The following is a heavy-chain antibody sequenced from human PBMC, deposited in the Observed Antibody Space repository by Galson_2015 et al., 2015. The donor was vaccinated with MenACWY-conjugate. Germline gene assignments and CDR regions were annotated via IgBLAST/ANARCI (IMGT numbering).Heavy chain of an antibody. D-gene: IGHD2-15*01. CDR3: VALSVSSLGDY. CDR1: GFTFNIYW. Sequence: SLRLSCAASGFTFNIYWMHWVRQAPGKGLVWVSHINSDVVSTSYADSVKGRFSISRDNAKSTLYLQMNNLRAEDTAVYYCVALSVSSLGDYWGQGSLVTVSS. CDR2: INSDVVST. V-gene: IGHV3-74*01. J-gene: IGHJ4*02.